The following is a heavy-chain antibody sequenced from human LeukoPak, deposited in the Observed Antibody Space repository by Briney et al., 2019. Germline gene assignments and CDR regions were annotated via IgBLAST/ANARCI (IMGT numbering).Heavy chain of an antibody. J-gene: IGHJ4*02. CDR1: GFRFSRYL. CDR3: ARVADYDFLSGYYSPFDH. V-gene: IGHV3-7*01. D-gene: IGHD3-3*01. CDR2: IKGDESDD. Sequence: GGSLSLSCAASGFRFSRYLMICARQAPGKGLEWVANIKGDESDDHYVASVRGRFTISRDNAKRSLYLQMNNLRAEDTGVYYCARVADYDFLSGYYSPFDHWGQGVLVIVSS.